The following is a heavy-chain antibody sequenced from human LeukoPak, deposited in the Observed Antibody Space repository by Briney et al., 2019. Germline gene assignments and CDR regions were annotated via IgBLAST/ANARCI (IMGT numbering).Heavy chain of an antibody. D-gene: IGHD4-17*01. J-gene: IGHJ4*02. V-gene: IGHV4-39*01. CDR3: ARGTMRGLREPFDY. CDR2: IYYSGST. Sequence: SETLSLTCTVSSGSISSSSYYWGWIRQPPGKGLEWIGSIYYSGSTYYNPSLKSRVTISVDTSKNQFSLKLSSVTAADTAVYYCARGTMRGLREPFDYWGQGTLVTVSS. CDR1: SGSISSSSYY.